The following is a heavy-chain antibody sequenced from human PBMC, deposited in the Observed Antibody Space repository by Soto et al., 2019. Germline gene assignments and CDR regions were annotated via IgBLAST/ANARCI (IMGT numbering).Heavy chain of an antibody. J-gene: IGHJ4*02. CDR2: IGGSGGDT. V-gene: IGHV3-23*01. CDR1: GFIFSNYA. D-gene: IGHD6-19*01. CDR3: AVPTGIEVTGPDY. Sequence: GGSLRLSCKASGFIFSNYAMSWVRQAPGKGLQWVSAIGGSGGDTYYADSVKGRFTISRDNSGDTLRLQMSSLRADDTAIYYCAVPTGIEVTGPDYWGQGTLVTVSS.